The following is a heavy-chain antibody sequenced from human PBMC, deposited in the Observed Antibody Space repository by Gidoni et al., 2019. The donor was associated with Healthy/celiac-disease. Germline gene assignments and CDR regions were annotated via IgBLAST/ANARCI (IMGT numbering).Heavy chain of an antibody. J-gene: IGHJ4*02. CDR1: GYTCTSYG. V-gene: IGHV1-18*01. CDR3: AGDEGEILWFVPLSRY. CDR2: HSAYNGNT. Sequence: QVQLVQSGAEVKKPGASVKDSCKASGYTCTSYGISWVRQAPGQGLEWMGWHSAYNGNTYYAQTLQGRVTMTTDTSTSTAYMELRSLRSDDTAVYYCAGDEGEILWFVPLSRYWGQGTLVTVSS. D-gene: IGHD3-10*01.